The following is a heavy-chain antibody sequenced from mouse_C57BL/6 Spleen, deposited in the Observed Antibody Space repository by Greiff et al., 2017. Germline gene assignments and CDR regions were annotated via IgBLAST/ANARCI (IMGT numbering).Heavy chain of an antibody. CDR3: ARSANWDVDYAMDY. CDR2: IYPGDGDT. V-gene: IGHV1-82*01. J-gene: IGHJ4*01. D-gene: IGHD4-1*01. Sequence: VQVVESGPELVKPGASVKISCKASGYAFSSSWMNWVKQRPGKGLEWIGRIYPGDGDTNYNGKFKGKATLTADKSSSTAYMQLSSLTSEDSAVYFCARSANWDVDYAMDYWGQGTSVTVSS. CDR1: GYAFSSSW.